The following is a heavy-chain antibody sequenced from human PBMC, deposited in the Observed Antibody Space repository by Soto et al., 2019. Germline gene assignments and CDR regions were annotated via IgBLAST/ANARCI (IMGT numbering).Heavy chain of an antibody. D-gene: IGHD2-15*01. CDR1: GGTFSSYA. Sequence: QVQLVQSGAEVKKPGSSVKVSCKASGGTFSSYAISWVRQAPGQGLEWMGGIIPIFGTANYAQKFQGRVTIPADESTSTAYMELSSLRSEDTAVDYCARGSTGGNADEYFQHWGQGTLVTVSS. CDR2: IIPIFGTA. CDR3: ARGSTGGNADEYFQH. J-gene: IGHJ1*01. V-gene: IGHV1-69*12.